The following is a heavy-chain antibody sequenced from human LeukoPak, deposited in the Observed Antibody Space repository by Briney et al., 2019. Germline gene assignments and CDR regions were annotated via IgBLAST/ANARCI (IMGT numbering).Heavy chain of an antibody. D-gene: IGHD2-2*01. CDR2: IWYDGSNK. CDR1: GFTFSSYG. J-gene: IGHJ6*02. CDR3: ARELCSSTSCPGMDV. V-gene: IGHV3-33*01. Sequence: PGGSLRLSCAASGFTFSSYGMHWVRQAPGKGLEWVAVIWYDGSNKYYADSVKGRFTISRDNSKNTLYLQMNSLRAEDTAVYYCARELCSSTSCPGMDVWGQGTTVTVSS.